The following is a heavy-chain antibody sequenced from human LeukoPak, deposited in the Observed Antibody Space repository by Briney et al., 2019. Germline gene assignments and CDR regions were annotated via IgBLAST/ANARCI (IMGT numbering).Heavy chain of an antibody. V-gene: IGHV4-38-2*02. CDR2: IYHSGST. J-gene: IGHJ4*02. Sequence: SETLSLTCTVSDYFISSGYYWGWIRQSPGKGLEWIGSIYHSGSTYYNPSLHSRVTISVDTSKNQFSLKLNSVTAADTAVYYCARLSSSGWTDYWGQGTLVTVSS. CDR1: DYFISSGYY. D-gene: IGHD6-19*01. CDR3: ARLSSSGWTDY.